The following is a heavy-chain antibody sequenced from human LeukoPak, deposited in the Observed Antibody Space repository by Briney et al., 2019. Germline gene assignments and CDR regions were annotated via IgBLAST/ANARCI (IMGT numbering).Heavy chain of an antibody. V-gene: IGHV3-23*01. Sequence: GGSLRLSFACSGFTFSSYPMSSVAQAPGKGLEWVSAISGSGGSTYYADSVKGRFTISRDNSKNTLYLQMNSLRAEDTAVYYCANDCRGGDCRDSFDIWGQGTMVTVSS. D-gene: IGHD2-21*01. CDR3: ANDCRGGDCRDSFDI. CDR1: GFTFSSYP. J-gene: IGHJ3*02. CDR2: ISGSGGST.